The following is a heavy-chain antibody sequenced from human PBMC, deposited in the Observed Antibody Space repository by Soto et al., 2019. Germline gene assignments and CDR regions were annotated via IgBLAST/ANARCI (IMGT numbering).Heavy chain of an antibody. J-gene: IGHJ6*03. Sequence: PSETLSLTCTASGGPISSYYWSWLRQPPGRGLEWIGNIYDSGSTNSNPSFKSRVTFSVDTSNTPLSLKLNSVIAADTAVYYCARHPPGVAAPVTSLWQKRQYNYYNYLGGWGKGTTVTVSS. V-gene: IGHV4-59*08. CDR3: ARHPPGVAAPVTSLWQKRQYNYYNYLGG. CDR1: GGPISSYY. D-gene: IGHD6-13*01. CDR2: IYDSGST.